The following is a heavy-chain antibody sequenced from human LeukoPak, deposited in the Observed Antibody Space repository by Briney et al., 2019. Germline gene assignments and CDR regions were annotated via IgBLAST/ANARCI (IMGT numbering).Heavy chain of an antibody. D-gene: IGHD2-2*01. CDR1: GGSFTGYY. V-gene: IGHV4-34*01. CDR3: AREYCSSTRTSCYLYPYYFDY. Sequence: SETLCLTCAVYGGSFTGYYWSWIRQPPGKGLEWIGEINRSGSTNYNPSLKSRVTISVDTSKNQFSLKVSSVTAADTAVYYCAREYCSSTRTSCYLYPYYFDYWGQGNVVTVSA. J-gene: IGHJ4*02. CDR2: INRSGST.